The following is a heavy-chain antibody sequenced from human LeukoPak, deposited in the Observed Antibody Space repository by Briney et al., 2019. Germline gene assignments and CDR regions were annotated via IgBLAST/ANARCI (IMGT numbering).Heavy chain of an antibody. CDR3: ATCAAPTRPGWFDP. CDR2: INHGGST. J-gene: IGHJ5*02. CDR1: GGSFSGYY. Sequence: PSETLSLTCAVYGGSFSGYYWSWIRQPPGKGLEWIGEINHGGSTNYNPSLKSRVTISVDTSKNQFSLKLSSVTAVDTAVYYCATCAAPTRPGWFDPWGQGTLVTVSS. V-gene: IGHV4-34*01. D-gene: IGHD6-25*01.